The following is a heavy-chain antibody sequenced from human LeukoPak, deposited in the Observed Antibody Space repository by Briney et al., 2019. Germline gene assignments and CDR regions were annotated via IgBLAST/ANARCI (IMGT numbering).Heavy chain of an antibody. CDR1: GFTVSNNY. CDR2: IYSGGST. CDR3: ASYNYDSSGYYNY. J-gene: IGHJ4*02. D-gene: IGHD3-22*01. Sequence: GGSLRLFCAASGFTVSNNYMSWVRQAPGKGLEWVSVIYSGGSTYYADSVKGRFTISRDKSKNTLFVRMNSLRAEDTAVYYCASYNYDSSGYYNYWGQGTLVTVSS. V-gene: IGHV3-66*01.